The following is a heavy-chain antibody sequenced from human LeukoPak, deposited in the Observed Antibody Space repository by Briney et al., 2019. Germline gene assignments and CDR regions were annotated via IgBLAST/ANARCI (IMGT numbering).Heavy chain of an antibody. CDR1: GFTFSSYS. CDR2: ISSSSSYI. V-gene: IGHV3-21*01. D-gene: IGHD3-10*01. J-gene: IGHJ3*02. CDR3: ARVRYYGSGSRRTRGAFDI. Sequence: TGGSLRLSCAASGFTFSSYSMNWVRQAPGKGLEWVSSISSSSSYIYYADSVKGRFTISRDNAKNSLYLQMNSLRAEDTAVYYCARVRYYGSGSRRTRGAFDIWGQGTMVTVSS.